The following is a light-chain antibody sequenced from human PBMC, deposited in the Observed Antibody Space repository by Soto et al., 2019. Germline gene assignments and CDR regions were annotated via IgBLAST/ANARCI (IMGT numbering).Light chain of an antibody. CDR3: SSSTSTTPSV. Sequence: QSVLTQPASVSGSPGQSITISCTGTSSDVGGYNYVSWYQQHPGKAPKLMIYDVSNRPSGVSNRFSGSKSGNTASLTISGLQAEDEADYYCSSSTSTTPSVFGSRTKVTVL. V-gene: IGLV2-14*01. CDR2: DVS. J-gene: IGLJ1*01. CDR1: SSDVGGYNY.